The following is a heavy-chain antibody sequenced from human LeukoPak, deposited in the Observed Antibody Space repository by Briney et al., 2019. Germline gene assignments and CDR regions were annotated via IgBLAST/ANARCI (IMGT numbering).Heavy chain of an antibody. D-gene: IGHD2-2*01. Sequence: ASVKVSCKASGGTFSSYAISWVRQAPGQGLEWMGGIIPIFGTANYAQKFQGRVTITADESTSTAYMELSSLRSEDTAVYYCARTSRYCSSTSCYRGIDYWGQGTLVTVSS. V-gene: IGHV1-69*13. CDR2: IIPIFGTA. CDR1: GGTFSSYA. CDR3: ARTSRYCSSTSCYRGIDY. J-gene: IGHJ4*02.